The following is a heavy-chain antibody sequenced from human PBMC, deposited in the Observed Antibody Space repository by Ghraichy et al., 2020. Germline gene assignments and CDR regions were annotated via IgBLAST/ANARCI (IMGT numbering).Heavy chain of an antibody. CDR1: GFTFSDYY. Sequence: LSLTCAASGFTFSDYYMSWIRQAPGKGLEWVSYISSSGSTIYYADSVKGRFTISRDNAKNSLYLQMNSLRAEDTAVYYCASQPKVGATHYWGQGTLVTVSS. CDR2: ISSSGSTI. CDR3: ASQPKVGATHY. D-gene: IGHD1-26*01. V-gene: IGHV3-11*01. J-gene: IGHJ4*02.